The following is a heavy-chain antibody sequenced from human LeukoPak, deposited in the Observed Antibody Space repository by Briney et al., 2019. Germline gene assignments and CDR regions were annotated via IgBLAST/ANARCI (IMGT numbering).Heavy chain of an antibody. V-gene: IGHV4-4*02. D-gene: IGHD1-1*01. CDR1: GGSISSSNW. CDR3: ARLAYSRTTEFDP. Sequence: PSGTLSLTCAVSGGSISSSNWWSWVRQPPGKGLEWIGEIYHSGSTNYNPSLKSRVTISADKSISTAYLQWSSLKASDTAMYYCARLAYSRTTEFDPWGQGTLVTVSS. CDR2: IYHSGST. J-gene: IGHJ5*02.